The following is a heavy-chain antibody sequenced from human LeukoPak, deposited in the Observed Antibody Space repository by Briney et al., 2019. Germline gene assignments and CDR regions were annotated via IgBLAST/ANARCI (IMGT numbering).Heavy chain of an antibody. CDR3: ARERGKVWFDP. CDR1: GYSISSGYY. CDR2: IYHSGST. J-gene: IGHJ5*02. Sequence: SETLSLTCAVSGYSISSGYYWGWIRQPPGKGPEWIGSIYHSGSTYYNPSLKSRVTISVDTSKNQFSLKLSSVTAADTAVYYCARERGKVWFDPWGQGTLVTVSS. V-gene: IGHV4-38-2*02.